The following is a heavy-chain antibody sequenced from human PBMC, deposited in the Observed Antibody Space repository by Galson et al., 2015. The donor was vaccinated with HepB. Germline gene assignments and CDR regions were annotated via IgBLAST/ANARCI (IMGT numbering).Heavy chain of an antibody. J-gene: IGHJ4*02. CDR3: AIPHAIAARRYYFDY. D-gene: IGHD6-6*01. V-gene: IGHV1-2*02. CDR1: GYTFTGYY. Sequence: SVKVSCKASGYTFTGYYMHWVRQAPGQGLEWMGWINPNSGGTNYAQKFQGRVTMTRDTSISTAYMELSRLRSDDTAVYHCAIPHAIAARRYYFDYWGQGTLVTVSS. CDR2: INPNSGGT.